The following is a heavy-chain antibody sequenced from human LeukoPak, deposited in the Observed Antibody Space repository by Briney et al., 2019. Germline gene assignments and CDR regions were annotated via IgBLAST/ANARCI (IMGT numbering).Heavy chain of an antibody. V-gene: IGHV3-48*01. CDR1: GFTFSRYS. CDR3: ARTYQLLYDDAFDI. D-gene: IGHD2-2*02. Sequence: PGRSLRLSYAPCGFTFSRYSMNWARQATGKGLEWVSYISSSSSTIYYADPVKGRFTISRDNANNSLYLQMNSLRAEDTAMYYCARTYQLLYDDAFDIWGQGTMVTVSS. J-gene: IGHJ3*02. CDR2: ISSSSSTI.